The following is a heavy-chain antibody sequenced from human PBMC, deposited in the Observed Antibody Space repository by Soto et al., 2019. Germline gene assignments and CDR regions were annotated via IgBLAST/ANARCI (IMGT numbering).Heavy chain of an antibody. CDR1: GFTFSDHA. J-gene: IGHJ4*02. V-gene: IGHV3-23*01. CDR2: IRGSGDRT. Sequence: EVQLLESGGGLVQPGGSLRLSCAASGFTFSDHAMTWVRQAPGKGLEWVSAIRGSGDRTNYADSVQGRFTISRDNSKNTLYLQMNSLRAEDTAVYYCAKVVWYNWNYAPIDQWGQGSPVTVSS. CDR3: AKVVWYNWNYAPIDQ. D-gene: IGHD1-7*01.